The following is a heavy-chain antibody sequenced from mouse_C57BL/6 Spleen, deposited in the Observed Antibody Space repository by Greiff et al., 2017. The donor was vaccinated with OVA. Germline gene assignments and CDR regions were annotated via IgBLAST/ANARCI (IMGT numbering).Heavy chain of an antibody. CDR2: IDPETGGT. J-gene: IGHJ3*01. CDR1: GYTFTDYE. V-gene: IGHV1-15*01. CDR3: TRWRDDQFAY. Sequence: QVQLQQSGAELVRPGASVTLSCKASGYTFTDYEMHWVKQTPVHGLEWIGAIDPETGGTAYNQKFKGKAILTADKSSSTAYMGLRSLTSEDSAVYYCTRWRDDQFAYWGQGTLVTVSA.